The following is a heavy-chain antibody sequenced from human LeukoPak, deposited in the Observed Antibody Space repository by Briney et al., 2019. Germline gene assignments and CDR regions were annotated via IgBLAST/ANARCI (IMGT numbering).Heavy chain of an antibody. J-gene: IGHJ3*02. CDR2: IYLSGRT. CDR3: ASGFYNSSGFYAAFDI. CDR1: GFTFSSYSM. V-gene: IGHV4-4*02. Sequence: PGGSLRLSCAASGFTFSSYSMNWVRQPPGKGLEWIGEIYLSGRTTYSPSLKSRATISADKSKNQFSLRLSSVTAADPAVYYCASGFYNSSGFYAAFDIWGLGTLVTVSS. D-gene: IGHD3-22*01.